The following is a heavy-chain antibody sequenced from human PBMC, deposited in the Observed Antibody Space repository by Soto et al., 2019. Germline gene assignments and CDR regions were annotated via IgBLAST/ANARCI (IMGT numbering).Heavy chain of an antibody. Sequence: PGGSLRLSCAASEFTFSNYAMSWVRQAPGKGLEWVSAISYGGGTAYYADSVKGRFTISRDNSKNTVSLEMTSLRAEDTAVYYCAKGGRQWLVTSDFNYWGQGA. D-gene: IGHD6-19*01. J-gene: IGHJ4*02. CDR1: EFTFSNYA. V-gene: IGHV3-23*01. CDR2: ISYGGGTA. CDR3: AKGGRQWLVTSDFNY.